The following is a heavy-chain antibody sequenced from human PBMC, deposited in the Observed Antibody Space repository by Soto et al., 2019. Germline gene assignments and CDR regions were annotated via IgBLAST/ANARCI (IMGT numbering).Heavy chain of an antibody. D-gene: IGHD3-22*01. Sequence: EVQLVESGGGLVKPGGSLRLSCAASGFTFSSYSMNWVRQAPGKGLEWASSISSSSSYIYYADSVKGRFTISRDNAKNSLYLQMNSLRAEDTAVYYCARDRVHYYDSRAFDYWGQGTLVTVSS. CDR3: ARDRVHYYDSRAFDY. CDR1: GFTFSSYS. V-gene: IGHV3-21*01. CDR2: ISSSSSYI. J-gene: IGHJ4*02.